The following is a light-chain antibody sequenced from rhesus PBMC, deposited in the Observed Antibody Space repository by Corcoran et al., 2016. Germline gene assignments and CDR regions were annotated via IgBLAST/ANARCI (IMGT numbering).Light chain of an antibody. V-gene: IGKV1S15*01. CDR1: QGISNY. CDR3: LQGYSTPFT. Sequence: DIQMTQSPSSLSASVGDTVTITCRASQGISNYLAWYQQKPGKAPKPLIYYASNLESGVPSRFSGSGSGTDVTLTISSLQPEDFAAYYCLQGYSTPFTFGPGTKLDIK. CDR2: YAS. J-gene: IGKJ3*01.